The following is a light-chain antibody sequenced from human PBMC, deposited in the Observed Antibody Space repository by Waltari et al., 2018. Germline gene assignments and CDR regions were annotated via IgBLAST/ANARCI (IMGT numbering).Light chain of an antibody. CDR1: DSDIGSYNY. CDR3: SSYTRRNTVI. J-gene: IGLJ2*01. V-gene: IGLV2-14*03. CDR2: DVS. Sequence: QSALAQPASVSGSHGQSITISCTGTDSDIGSYNYVSWYQQHPGIAPKLLLYDVSDRPSGVSDRFSGSKSGKTASLTISGLQPEDAADYYCSSYTRRNTVIFGGGTKLTVV.